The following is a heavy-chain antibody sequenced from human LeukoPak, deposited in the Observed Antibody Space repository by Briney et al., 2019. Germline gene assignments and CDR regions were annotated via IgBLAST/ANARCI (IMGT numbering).Heavy chain of an antibody. V-gene: IGHV4-59*01. J-gene: IGHJ4*02. CDR3: ARHPSQ. CDR1: GTSINSYY. Sequence: PSETLSLTCTVSGTSINSYYWSWIRQPPGKGLEWIGYIYYSGSTNYNPSLKSRVTISVDTSKNQFSLKLSSVTAADTAVYYCARHPSQWGQGTLVTVSS. CDR2: IYYSGST.